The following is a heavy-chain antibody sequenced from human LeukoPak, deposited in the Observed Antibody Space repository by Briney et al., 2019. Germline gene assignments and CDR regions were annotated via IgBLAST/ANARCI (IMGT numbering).Heavy chain of an antibody. CDR3: ARDSRYDFWNDFWWFDP. CDR2: IIPIFGTA. Sequence: SVKVSCKASGGTFSSYAISWVRQAPGQGLEWMGGIIPIFGTANYAQKFQGRVTITTDESTSTAYMELSSLRSEDTAVYYCARDSRYDFWNDFWWFDPWGQGTLVTVSS. V-gene: IGHV1-69*05. CDR1: GGTFSSYA. D-gene: IGHD3-3*01. J-gene: IGHJ5*02.